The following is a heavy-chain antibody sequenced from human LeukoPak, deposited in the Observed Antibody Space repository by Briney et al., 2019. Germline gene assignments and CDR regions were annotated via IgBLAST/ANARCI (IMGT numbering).Heavy chain of an antibody. CDR2: IKQDGSEK. J-gene: IGHJ2*01. V-gene: IGHV3-7*01. Sequence: PGGSLRLSCAASGFTFSSYWMSWVRQAPGKGLEWVANIKQDGSEKYYVDSVKGRFTISRDNAKNSLYLQMNSLRAEDTAVYYCARARSGYFPFWYFALWGRGTLVTVSS. D-gene: IGHD3-3*01. CDR3: ARARSGYFPFWYFAL. CDR1: GFTFSSYW.